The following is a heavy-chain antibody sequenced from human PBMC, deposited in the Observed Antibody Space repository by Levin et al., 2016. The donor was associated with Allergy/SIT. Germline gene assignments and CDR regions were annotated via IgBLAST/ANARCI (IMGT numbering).Heavy chain of an antibody. D-gene: IGHD1-1*01. V-gene: IGHV3-69-1*01. Sequence: VRQAPGKGLEWVSYISSSGTIYYADSVKGRFTISRDNAKSSLYLQMNSLRADDTAVYYCARGRGRLLEPDDYWGQGTLVTVSS. CDR2: ISSSGTI. J-gene: IGHJ4*02. CDR3: ARGRGRLLEPDDY.